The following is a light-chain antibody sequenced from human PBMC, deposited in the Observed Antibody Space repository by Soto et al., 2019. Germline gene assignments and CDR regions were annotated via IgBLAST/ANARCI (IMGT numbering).Light chain of an antibody. CDR3: SSYTTINTLYV. Sequence: QSALTQPASVSGSPGQSITISCTGTSSDVGGYEYVSWYQQHPDTAPKLLIYEVSNRPSGVSNRFSGSKSGNTASLTISGLQAEDEADYYCSSYTTINTLYVFGTGTKVTV. V-gene: IGLV2-14*01. J-gene: IGLJ1*01. CDR2: EVS. CDR1: SSDVGGYEY.